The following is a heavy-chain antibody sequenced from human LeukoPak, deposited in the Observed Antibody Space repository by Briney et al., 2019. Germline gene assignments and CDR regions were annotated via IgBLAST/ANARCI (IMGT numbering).Heavy chain of an antibody. Sequence: ASVKVSCKASGGTFSSYAISWVRQAPGQGLEWMGWISANNGNTYSAPKVQNRVTMTTDTSTSTAYMELRSLRSDDTAVYYCARDERDTCGVDCYYFDYWGQGTLVTVSS. CDR2: ISANNGNT. J-gene: IGHJ4*02. CDR1: GGTFSSYA. D-gene: IGHD2-21*02. V-gene: IGHV1-18*01. CDR3: ARDERDTCGVDCYYFDY.